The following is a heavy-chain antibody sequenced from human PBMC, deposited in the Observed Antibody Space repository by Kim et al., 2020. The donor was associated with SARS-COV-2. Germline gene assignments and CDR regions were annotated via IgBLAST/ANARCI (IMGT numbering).Heavy chain of an antibody. V-gene: IGHV1-18*01. D-gene: IGHD3-10*01. Sequence: AQKIQGRVTMTTDTSTSTAYMGLRSLRSDDTAVYYCARVGSGTIGPLDYWGQGTLVTVSS. CDR3: ARVGSGTIGPLDY. J-gene: IGHJ4*02.